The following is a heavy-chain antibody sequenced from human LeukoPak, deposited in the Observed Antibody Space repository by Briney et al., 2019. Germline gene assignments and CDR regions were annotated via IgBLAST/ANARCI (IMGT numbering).Heavy chain of an antibody. CDR3: ARARFLGDTLLNY. CDR2: IKQDGSET. J-gene: IGHJ4*02. CDR1: GFTFSNYW. D-gene: IGHD1-26*01. V-gene: IGHV3-7*01. Sequence: GGSLRLSCAASGFTFSNYWSNWVRQAPGKGLEWVAKIKQDGSETYCVDSVKGRLTISRDNAKNSLYLEMNSLRAEDTAVYYCARARFLGDTLLNYWGQGTLVTVSS.